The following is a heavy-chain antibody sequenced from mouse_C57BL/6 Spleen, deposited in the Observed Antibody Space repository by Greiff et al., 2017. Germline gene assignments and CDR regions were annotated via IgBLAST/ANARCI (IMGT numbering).Heavy chain of an antibody. CDR3: ARGSKLVAY. CDR1: GFTFSDYG. CDR2: ISSGSSTI. D-gene: IGHD4-1*01. V-gene: IGHV5-17*01. Sequence: EVHLVESGGGLVKPGGSLKLSCAASGFTFSDYGMHWVRQAPEKGLEWVAYISSGSSTIYSADTVKGRFTISRDNAKNTLFLQMTSLRSEDTAMYYCARGSKLVAYWGQGTLVTVSA. J-gene: IGHJ3*01.